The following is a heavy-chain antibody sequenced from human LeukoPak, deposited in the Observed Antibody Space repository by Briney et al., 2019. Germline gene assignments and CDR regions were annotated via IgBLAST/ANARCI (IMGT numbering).Heavy chain of an antibody. CDR3: AKEPERNGYNLEYYFDY. D-gene: IGHD5-24*01. J-gene: IGHJ4*02. Sequence: GGSLRLSCAASGFTFSNYAMSWVRQAPGKGLEWVSGISDGGVSTYHADSVMGRFTVSRDNSKNTLFLQMNSLRAEDTAVYYCAKEPERNGYNLEYYFDYWGQGTLVTVSS. CDR2: ISDGGVST. CDR1: GFTFSNYA. V-gene: IGHV3-23*01.